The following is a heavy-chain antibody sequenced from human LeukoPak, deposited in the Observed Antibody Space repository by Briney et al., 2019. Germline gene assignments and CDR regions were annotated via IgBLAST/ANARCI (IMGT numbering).Heavy chain of an antibody. CDR1: GGSISSYY. CDR3: ARDLPNDFWSGYYLGPAFDI. J-gene: IGHJ3*02. Sequence: PSETLSLTCTVSGGSISSYYWSWIRQPPGKGLEWIGYIYYSVSTNYNPSLKSRVTISVDTSKNQFSLKLSSVTAADTAVYYCARDLPNDFWSGYYLGPAFDIWGQGTMVTVSS. V-gene: IGHV4-59*01. D-gene: IGHD3-3*01. CDR2: IYYSVST.